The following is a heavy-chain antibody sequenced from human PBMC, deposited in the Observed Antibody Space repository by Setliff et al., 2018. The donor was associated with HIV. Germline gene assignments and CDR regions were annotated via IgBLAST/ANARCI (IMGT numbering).Heavy chain of an antibody. J-gene: IGHJ6*04. D-gene: IGHD3-10*01. Sequence: PGGSLRLSCAASGFTFDNVDMNWVRQAPGKGPGWVLAVSNTGRRTFYADSVKGRFIISRDNAKNSLYLQINSLRAEDTAVYYCARGTYGSGSPIGVWGKGTTVTVSS. CDR2: VSNTGRRT. CDR1: GFTFDNVD. CDR3: ARGTYGSGSPIGV. V-gene: IGHV3-21*04.